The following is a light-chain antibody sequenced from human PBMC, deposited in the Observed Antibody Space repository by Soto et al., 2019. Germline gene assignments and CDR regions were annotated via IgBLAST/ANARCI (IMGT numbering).Light chain of an antibody. V-gene: IGLV1-47*02. CDR1: SSNIGSNH. J-gene: IGLJ2*01. CDR3: AAWDDSLSGVV. CDR2: SNN. Sequence: QSALTQPPSASGTPGQRVTVSCSGSSSNIGSNHVYWYQQFPGSAPKLLIHSNNQRPSGVPDRFSGSKSGTSASLAISGLRSGDEADYYCAAWDDSLSGVVFGGGTQLTVL.